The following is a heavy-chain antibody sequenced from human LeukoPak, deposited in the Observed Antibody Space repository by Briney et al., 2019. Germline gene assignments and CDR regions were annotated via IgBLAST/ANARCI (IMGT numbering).Heavy chain of an antibody. CDR2: VNPDMSEK. Sequence: GGSLRLSCAASGFTFNRHWMTWVRQAPGKGLEWIANVNPDMSEKNYVESVKGRFTISRDKVKNSLYLQMNSLRGDDTVVYYCARDGLPVALDKWGQGTLVTVSS. CDR3: ARDGLPVALDK. J-gene: IGHJ4*02. V-gene: IGHV3-7*01. CDR1: GFTFNRHW. D-gene: IGHD2-2*01.